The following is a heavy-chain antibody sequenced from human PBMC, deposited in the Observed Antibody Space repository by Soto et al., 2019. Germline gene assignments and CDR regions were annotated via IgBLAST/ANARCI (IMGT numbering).Heavy chain of an antibody. V-gene: IGHV1-69*13. J-gene: IGHJ6*02. CDR3: ARKGIFGATDYGMDV. CDR2: ILPIFGTA. CDR1: RGTFSSYA. Sequence: SVKVSCKASRGTFSSYAISWVRQAPGQGLEWMGGILPIFGTAHYAQKFQGRVTITADESTSTAYMDLSRLRSEDTAVYYCARKGIFGATDYGMDVWGQGTTVTVSS. D-gene: IGHD3-3*01.